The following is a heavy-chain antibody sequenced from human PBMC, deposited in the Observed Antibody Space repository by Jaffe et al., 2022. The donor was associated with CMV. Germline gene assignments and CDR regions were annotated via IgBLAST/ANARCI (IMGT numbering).Heavy chain of an antibody. D-gene: IGHD2-2*01. V-gene: IGHV3-33*08. CDR2: IWFDGTKK. CDR3: ARDFCSDSSCYLPAY. J-gene: IGHJ4*02. CDR1: GFTFSNYG. Sequence: QVQLVESGGGVVQPGRSLRLSCAASGFTFSNYGMHWVRQAPGRGLEMVAVIWFDGTKKYYPDSVKGRFTVSRDNSKNIVFLQMSNLTAEDTAVYYCARDFCSDSSCYLPAYWGQGALVTVSS.